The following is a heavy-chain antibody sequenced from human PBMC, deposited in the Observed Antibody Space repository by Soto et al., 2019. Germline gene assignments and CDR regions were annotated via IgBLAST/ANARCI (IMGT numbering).Heavy chain of an antibody. CDR1: GFTFTDYD. D-gene: IGHD4-17*01. J-gene: IGHJ4*02. CDR3: AQEDAAVTKAY. Sequence: GGSLRLSCAASGFTFTDYDMTWVRQAPGKGLEWVSGISGSGGSTYYADSVKGRFTISRDNSKNTLYLQLNSLRVEDTAVYYCAQEDAAVTKAYWGQGTLVTVSS. V-gene: IGHV3-23*01. CDR2: ISGSGGST.